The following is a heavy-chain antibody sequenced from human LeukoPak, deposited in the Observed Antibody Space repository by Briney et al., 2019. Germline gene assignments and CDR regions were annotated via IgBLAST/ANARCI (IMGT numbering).Heavy chain of an antibody. CDR2: ISWNSGSI. J-gene: IGHJ3*02. Sequence: GGSLRLSCAASGFTFSTFGMHWVRQAPGKGLEWVSGISWNSGSIGYADSVKSRFTISRDNAKNSLYLQMNSLRAEDMALYYCAKAASGSYRDAFDIWGQGTMVTVSS. CDR1: GFTFSTFG. CDR3: AKAASGSYRDAFDI. V-gene: IGHV3-9*03. D-gene: IGHD1-26*01.